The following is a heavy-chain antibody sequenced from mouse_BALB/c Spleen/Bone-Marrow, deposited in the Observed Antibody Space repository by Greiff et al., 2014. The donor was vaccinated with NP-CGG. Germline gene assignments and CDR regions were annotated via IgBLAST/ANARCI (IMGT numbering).Heavy chain of an antibody. D-gene: IGHD2-10*02. CDR3: GKGYGSYDDAMDY. CDR1: GYSFTGYF. J-gene: IGHJ4*01. CDR2: INPYNGDT. Sequence: VQLQQSGPELVKPGASVKISCKASGYSFTGYFMNWVKQSHGKSLEWIGRINPYNGDTFYNQKFKGKATLTVDKSSSTAHMELLSLTSEDSAVYYCGKGYGSYDDAMDYWGQGTSVTVSS. V-gene: IGHV1-37*01.